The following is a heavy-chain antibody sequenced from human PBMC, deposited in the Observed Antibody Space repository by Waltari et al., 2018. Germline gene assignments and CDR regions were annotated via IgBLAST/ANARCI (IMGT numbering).Heavy chain of an antibody. CDR3: ASHVSESGQRGFDN. Sequence: QVHLEESGPGLVETSGTLSPTCTVSGGFLSSNWWSWVRQPPTKGLEWIGEIHHGGTTYYNTSLQSRVTISMDNSRNQFSLRLYSVAAADTATYYCASHVSESGQRGFDNWGQGILVTVST. CDR1: GGFLSSNW. D-gene: IGHD3-3*01. J-gene: IGHJ4*02. CDR2: IHHGGTT. V-gene: IGHV4-4*02.